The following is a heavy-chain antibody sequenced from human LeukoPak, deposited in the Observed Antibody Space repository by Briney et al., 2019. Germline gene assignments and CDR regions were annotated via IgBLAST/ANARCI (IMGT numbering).Heavy chain of an antibody. CDR2: INPSGGST. CDR1: GYTFTSYY. J-gene: IGHJ4*02. D-gene: IGHD3-22*01. Sequence: ASLKVSCKASGYTFTSYYMHWVRQAPGQGLEWMGIINPSGGSTSYAQKFQGRVTMTGDTSTSTVYMELSSLRSEDTAVYYCARKAWSGYYYDYSGQGTLVTVSS. CDR3: ARKAWSGYYYDY. V-gene: IGHV1-46*01.